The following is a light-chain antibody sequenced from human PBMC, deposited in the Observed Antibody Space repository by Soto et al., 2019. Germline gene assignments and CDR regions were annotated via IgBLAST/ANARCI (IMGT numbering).Light chain of an antibody. Sequence: QSALTQPRSVSGSPGQSVTISCTGTSSDVGGYNYVSWYQQHPGKAPKLMIYDVSKRPSGVPDRFSGSKSGNTASLTISGLQAEDEADYHCSSYAGSWVFGGGTKVTVL. J-gene: IGLJ3*02. CDR1: SSDVGGYNY. CDR2: DVS. CDR3: SSYAGSWV. V-gene: IGLV2-11*01.